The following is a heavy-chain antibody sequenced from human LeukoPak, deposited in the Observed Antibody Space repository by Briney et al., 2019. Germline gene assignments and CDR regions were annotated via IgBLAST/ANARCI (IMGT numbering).Heavy chain of an antibody. J-gene: IGHJ4*02. CDR1: GSTVSSNY. CDR3: AREKRGYCSSTSCPPGY. D-gene: IGHD2-2*01. CDR2: IYSGGST. Sequence: GGSLRLSCAASGSTVSSNYMSWVRQAPGKGLEWVSVIYSGGSTYYADSVKGRFTISRDNSKNTLYLQMNSLRAEDTAVYYCAREKRGYCSSTSCPPGYWGQGTLVTVSS. V-gene: IGHV3-53*05.